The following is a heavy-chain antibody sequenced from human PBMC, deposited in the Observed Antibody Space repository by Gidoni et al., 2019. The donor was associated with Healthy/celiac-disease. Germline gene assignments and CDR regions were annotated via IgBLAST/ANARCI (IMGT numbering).Heavy chain of an antibody. Sequence: QVQLQESGPGLVKPSQTLSLTGTVSGGSISSGDYYWSWIRQPPGQGLEWIGYSYYSGSTYSNPSLNSRVTISVDTSKNQFSLKLSSVTAADTAVYYCAREPVLLWFGELLPAGYFDYWGQGTLVTVSS. D-gene: IGHD3-10*01. V-gene: IGHV4-30-4*01. CDR3: AREPVLLWFGELLPAGYFDY. J-gene: IGHJ4*02. CDR1: GGSISSGDYY. CDR2: SYYSGST.